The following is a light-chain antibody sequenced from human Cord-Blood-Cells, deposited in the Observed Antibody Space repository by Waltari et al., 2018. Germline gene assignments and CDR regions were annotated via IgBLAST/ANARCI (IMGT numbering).Light chain of an antibody. V-gene: IGKV3-11*01. CDR2: DAT. Sequence: DILFTRSPATLSLSPGERATLSCRASQSVNSYLAWYQQKPGKAPRLLIHDATNMGTGIPARFSGSWFGTDFTLTISRLEAEDFAVYFCQQRSNWPGLTFGGGTKVEIQ. CDR1: QSVNSY. CDR3: QQRSNWPGLT. J-gene: IGKJ4*01.